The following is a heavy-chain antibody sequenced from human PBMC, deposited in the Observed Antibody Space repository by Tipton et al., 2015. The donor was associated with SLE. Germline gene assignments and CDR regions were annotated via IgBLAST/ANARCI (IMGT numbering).Heavy chain of an antibody. CDR2: IYYSGST. V-gene: IGHV4-39*01. Sequence: TLSLTCTVSGGSISSSSYYWGWIRQPPGKGLEWIGSIYYSGSTYYNPSLKSRVTISVDTSKNQFSLKLSSVTAADTAVYYCARHSIAAAGFDYWGQGTLVTVSS. J-gene: IGHJ4*02. CDR3: ARHSIAAAGFDY. D-gene: IGHD6-13*01. CDR1: GGSISSSSYY.